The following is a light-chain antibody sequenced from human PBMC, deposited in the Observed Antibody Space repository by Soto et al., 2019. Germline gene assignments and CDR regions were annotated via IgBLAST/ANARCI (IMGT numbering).Light chain of an antibody. CDR3: QHYNSYSEA. CDR2: ATS. V-gene: IGKV3-20*01. CDR1: QSVSSRY. J-gene: IGKJ1*01. Sequence: EIVLTQPPGTLSLSPGETAALSCRASQSVSSRYLAWYQQKSGQAPRLLIYATSSRATDIPDRFIGYGSGTDFTLTISSLQPDDFATYYCQHYNSYSEAFGQGTKVDIK.